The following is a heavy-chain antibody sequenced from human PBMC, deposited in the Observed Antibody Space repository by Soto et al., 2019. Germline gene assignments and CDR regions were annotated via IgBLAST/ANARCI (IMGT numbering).Heavy chain of an antibody. CDR3: ARWLGYGPHFDY. Sequence: QVQLQESGPGLVKPSQTLSLTCTVSGGSISSGDYYWSWIRQPPGKGLEWIGYIYYSGSTYYNPSLKGGVTISVDTSKNQFSLKLSSVTAADTAVYYCARWLGYGPHFDYWGQGTLVTVSS. V-gene: IGHV4-30-4*01. CDR2: IYYSGST. D-gene: IGHD5-12*01. CDR1: GGSISSGDYY. J-gene: IGHJ4*02.